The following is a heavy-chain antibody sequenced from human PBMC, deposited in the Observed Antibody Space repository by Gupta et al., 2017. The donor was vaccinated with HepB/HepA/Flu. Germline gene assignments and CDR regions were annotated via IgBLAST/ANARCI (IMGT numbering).Heavy chain of an antibody. V-gene: IGHV3-53*01. D-gene: IGHD3-3*01. J-gene: IGHJ2*01. Sequence: EVQLVESGGGLIQPGGSLRLSCAASGFTVSSYYMTWVRQAPGKGLEWVSVIYSGGRTDGADAVKGRFNLSRDKAKNTVYLHMNGRRDEDTAVYYCARFADDSWIHLDLWGRGTLVTVSS. CDR1: GFTVSSYY. CDR3: ARFADDSWIHLDL. CDR2: IYSGGRT.